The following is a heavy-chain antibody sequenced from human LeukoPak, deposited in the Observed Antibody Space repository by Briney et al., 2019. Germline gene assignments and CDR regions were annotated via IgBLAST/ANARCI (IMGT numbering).Heavy chain of an antibody. Sequence: GGSLRLSCAASGFTFSNYGMHWVRQAPGKGLEWVAFIQYDGSNKYYADSVKGRFTISRDNSKNTLYLQMNSLRAEDTAVYYCAKDRTIFGVDPWYFDYWGQGTLVTVSS. CDR3: AKDRTIFGVDPWYFDY. CDR1: GFTFSNYG. J-gene: IGHJ4*02. D-gene: IGHD3-3*01. CDR2: IQYDGSNK. V-gene: IGHV3-30*02.